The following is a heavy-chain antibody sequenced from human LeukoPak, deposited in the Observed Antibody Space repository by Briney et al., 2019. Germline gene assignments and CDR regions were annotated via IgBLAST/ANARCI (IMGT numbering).Heavy chain of an antibody. Sequence: SETLSLTCTVSGGSISSSSYYWGWIRQPPGKGLEWIGSIYYSGSTYYNPSLKSRVTISVDTSKNQFSLKLSSVTAADTAVYYCARESDITMVRGDSYWGQGTLVTVSS. D-gene: IGHD3-10*01. CDR3: ARESDITMVRGDSY. CDR1: GGSISSSSYY. V-gene: IGHV4-39*07. J-gene: IGHJ4*02. CDR2: IYYSGST.